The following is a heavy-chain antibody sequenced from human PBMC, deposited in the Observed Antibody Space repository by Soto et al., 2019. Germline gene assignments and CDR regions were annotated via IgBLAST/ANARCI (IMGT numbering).Heavy chain of an antibody. CDR3: ARGSNQDY. CDR2: INNDGSEK. J-gene: IGHJ4*02. V-gene: IGHV3-7*03. Sequence: EVQLVVSGGDLVQPGGSLRLSCVASGFTFSPYWMSWVRQAPGRGLQWVATINNDGSEKYYADSVKGRFTISRDNARDSLYLQLTSLRAEDTGIYYCARGSNQDYWGQGTLLAVSS. CDR1: GFTFSPYW. D-gene: IGHD2-8*01.